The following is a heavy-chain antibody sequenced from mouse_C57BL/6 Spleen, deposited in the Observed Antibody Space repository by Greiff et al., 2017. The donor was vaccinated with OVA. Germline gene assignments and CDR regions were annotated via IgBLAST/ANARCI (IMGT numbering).Heavy chain of an antibody. V-gene: IGHV1-42*01. CDR2: INPSTGGT. CDR1: GYSFTGYY. J-gene: IGHJ1*03. D-gene: IGHD1-1*01. CDR3: ARSPHYYGSSNWYFDV. Sequence: VQLQQSGPELVKPGASVKISCKASGYSFTGYYMNWVKQSPEKSLEWIGEINPSTGGTTYNQKFKAKATLTVDKSSSTAYMQLKSLTSEDSAVYYCARSPHYYGSSNWYFDVWGTGTTVTVSS.